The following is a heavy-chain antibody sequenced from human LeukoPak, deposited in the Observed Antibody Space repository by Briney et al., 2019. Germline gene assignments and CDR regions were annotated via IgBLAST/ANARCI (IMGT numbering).Heavy chain of an antibody. D-gene: IGHD2-15*01. V-gene: IGHV1-69*06. J-gene: IGHJ4*02. CDR3: ARHSSKVAPIDY. CDR1: GGTFSSYA. Sequence: GSSVKVSCKASGGTFSSYAIGWVRQAPGQGLEWMGGIIPIFGTANYAQKFQGRVTITADKSTSTAYMELSSLRSEDTAVYYCARHSSKVAPIDYWGQGTLVTVSS. CDR2: IIPIFGTA.